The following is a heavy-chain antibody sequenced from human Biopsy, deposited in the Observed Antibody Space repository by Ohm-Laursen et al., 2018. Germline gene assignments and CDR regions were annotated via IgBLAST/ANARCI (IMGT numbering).Heavy chain of an antibody. CDR3: ARHPTGFWFDP. CDR2: IYNTETT. Sequence: TLSLTCTVSGGSISSSTTYYWAWLRQPPGKGLEWIGSIYNTETTFYNPSLKSRVTISVDTSTNQFSLMVSSVTAADTALYFCARHPTGFWFDPWGHGTLVTVSS. J-gene: IGHJ5*02. V-gene: IGHV4-39*01. CDR1: GGSISSSTTYY.